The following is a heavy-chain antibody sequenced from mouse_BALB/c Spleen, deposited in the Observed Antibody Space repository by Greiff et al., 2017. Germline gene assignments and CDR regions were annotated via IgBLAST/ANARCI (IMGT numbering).Heavy chain of an antibody. V-gene: IGHV3-2*02. CDR2: ISYSGST. Sequence: EVKLVESGPGLVKPSQSLSLTCTVTGYSITSDYAWNWIRQFPGNKLEWMGYISYSGSTSYNPSLKSRISITRDTSKNQFFLQLNSVTTEDTATYYCARCPYYYGSSLYAMDYWGQGTSDTVSS. CDR1: GYSITSDYA. D-gene: IGHD1-1*01. CDR3: ARCPYYYGSSLYAMDY. J-gene: IGHJ4*01.